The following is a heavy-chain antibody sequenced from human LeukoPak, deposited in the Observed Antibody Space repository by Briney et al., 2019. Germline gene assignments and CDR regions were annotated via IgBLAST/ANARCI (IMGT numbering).Heavy chain of an antibody. V-gene: IGHV4-39*01. CDR3: ARHETVTMVRGVSHFDY. CDR2: IYCSGST. CDR1: GGSISSSSYY. D-gene: IGHD3-10*01. J-gene: IGHJ4*02. Sequence: SETLSLTCTVSGGSISSSSYYWRWLRQPPGKGLEWIGSIYCSGSTYYNPSLKSRDTISVDTSKNQYSLKLSSVTAADTAVYYCARHETVTMVRGVSHFDYWGQGTLVTVSP.